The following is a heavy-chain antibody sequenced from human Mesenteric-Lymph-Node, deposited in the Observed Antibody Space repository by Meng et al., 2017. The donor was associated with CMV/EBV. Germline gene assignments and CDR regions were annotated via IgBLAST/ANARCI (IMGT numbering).Heavy chain of an antibody. CDR3: ARNGERDWYFDL. D-gene: IGHD1-26*01. CDR2: LGAAGDA. CDR1: GLTFKNYD. Sequence: GESLKISCAVSGLTFKNYDMQWVRQTTGKGLEWVSPLGAAGDAFSPGSVKGRFTISRENAKNSLCLQMNSLRAGDTAVCYCARNGERDWYFDLWGRGTLVTVSS. V-gene: IGHV3-13*01. J-gene: IGHJ2*01.